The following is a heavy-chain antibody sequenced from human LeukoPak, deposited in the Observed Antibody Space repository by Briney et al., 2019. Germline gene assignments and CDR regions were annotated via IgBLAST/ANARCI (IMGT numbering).Heavy chain of an antibody. D-gene: IGHD3-22*01. CDR1: GGSFSGYY. Sequence: PSETLSLTCALYGGSFSGYYWSWIRQPPGKGLEWIGEINHSGSTNYNPSLKSRVTISVDTSKNQFSLKLSSVTAADTVVYYCARVGFYYDSSGYYPYYFDYWGQGTLVTVSS. CDR3: ARVGFYYDSSGYYPYYFDY. V-gene: IGHV4-34*01. CDR2: INHSGST. J-gene: IGHJ4*02.